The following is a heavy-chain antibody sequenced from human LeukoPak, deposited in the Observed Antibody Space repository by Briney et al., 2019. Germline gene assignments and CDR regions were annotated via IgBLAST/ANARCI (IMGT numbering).Heavy chain of an antibody. J-gene: IGHJ4*02. V-gene: IGHV3-30-3*01. Sequence: GGSLRLSCAASGFTFSSYAMHWVRQAPGKGLEWVAVISYDGSNKYYADSVKGRFTISRDNSKNTLYLQMNSLRAEDTAVYYCARGTLWLQLDYWGQGTLVTVSS. D-gene: IGHD5-24*01. CDR1: GFTFSSYA. CDR2: ISYDGSNK. CDR3: ARGTLWLQLDY.